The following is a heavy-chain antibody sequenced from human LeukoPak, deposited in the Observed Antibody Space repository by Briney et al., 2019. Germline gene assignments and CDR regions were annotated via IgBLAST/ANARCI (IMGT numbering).Heavy chain of an antibody. CDR1: GYTFISYG. V-gene: IGHV1-18*01. D-gene: IGHD4-17*01. Sequence: ASVKVSCKASGYTFISYGLSWVRQAPGQGLEWMGWISAYNGNTNYAQKLQGRVTMIIDTSTTTAYMELGSLRSDDTAVYYGARARPSLSASTTVRYFDYWGQGTLVTVSS. CDR3: ARARPSLSASTTVRYFDY. CDR2: ISAYNGNT. J-gene: IGHJ4*02.